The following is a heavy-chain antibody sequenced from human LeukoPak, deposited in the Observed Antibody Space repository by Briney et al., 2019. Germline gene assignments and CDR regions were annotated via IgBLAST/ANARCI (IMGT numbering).Heavy chain of an antibody. J-gene: IGHJ4*02. CDR2: IYYSGST. CDR1: GGSISSYY. D-gene: IGHD6-19*01. Sequence: SETLSLTCTVSGGSISSYYWSWIRQPPGKGLEWIGYIYYSGSTNYNPSLKSRVTISVDTSKNQFSLKLSSVTAADTAVYYCARWGAVAADYWGQGTLVTVSS. V-gene: IGHV4-59*08. CDR3: ARWGAVAADY.